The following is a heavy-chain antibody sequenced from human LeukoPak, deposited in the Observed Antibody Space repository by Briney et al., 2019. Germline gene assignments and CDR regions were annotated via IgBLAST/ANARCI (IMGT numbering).Heavy chain of an antibody. Sequence: SETLSLTCTVSDASFSTYFWNWIRQPAGKGLEWIGRIYTSGSTNYNPSLKSRVTMSVDTSKNQFSLKLSSVTAADTAVYYCARDFEDYDSSGYYFWYFDLWGRGTLVTVSS. J-gene: IGHJ2*01. CDR3: ARDFEDYDSSGYYFWYFDL. D-gene: IGHD3-22*01. V-gene: IGHV4-4*07. CDR1: DASFSTYF. CDR2: IYTSGST.